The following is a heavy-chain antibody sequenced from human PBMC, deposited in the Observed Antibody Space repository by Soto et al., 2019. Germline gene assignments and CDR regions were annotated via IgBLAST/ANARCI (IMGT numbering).Heavy chain of an antibody. CDR2: IRGSDGNT. V-gene: IGHV3-23*01. Sequence: EIHLLQSGGGLVQPGGSLRLSCAASGFTFSNYAMSWVRQAPGKVPEWVSAIRGSDGNTFYADSVRGRFTISRDNSRNTLSLQMNSLRCGAADSYYCAKDFLADGFSVGALDNWGQGSLVTVSS. D-gene: IGHD3-3*01. J-gene: IGHJ4*02. CDR1: GFTFSNYA. CDR3: AKDFLADGFSVGALDN.